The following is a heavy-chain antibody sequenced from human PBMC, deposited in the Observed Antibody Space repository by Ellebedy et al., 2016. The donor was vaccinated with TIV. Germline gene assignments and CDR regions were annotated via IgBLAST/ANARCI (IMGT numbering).Heavy chain of an antibody. CDR3: ARNYGAPDY. Sequence: GESLKISCAASGFSFIRYWMRWVRQAPGKGLEWVANIDQAGSEKHYVDSVEGRFTISRDNDENSLFLQMNSLTAEDTAVYYCARNYGAPDYWGQGTLVTVSS. CDR2: IDQAGSEK. V-gene: IGHV3-7*01. D-gene: IGHD4-17*01. CDR1: GFSFIRYW. J-gene: IGHJ4*02.